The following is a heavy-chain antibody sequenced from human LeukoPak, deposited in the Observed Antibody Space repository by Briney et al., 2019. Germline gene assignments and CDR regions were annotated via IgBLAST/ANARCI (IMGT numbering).Heavy chain of an antibody. CDR1: GYTFSGYY. CDR3: ARVLFQPYYFDY. V-gene: IGHV1-2*02. Sequence: ASVKVSCKASGYTFSGYYMHWVRQAPGQGLEWMGWINPNSGDTNYAQKFQGRVTMTRDTSISTAYMELSRLRSDDTAVYYCARVLFQPYYFDYWGQGTLVTVSS. D-gene: IGHD3-3*01. CDR2: INPNSGDT. J-gene: IGHJ4*02.